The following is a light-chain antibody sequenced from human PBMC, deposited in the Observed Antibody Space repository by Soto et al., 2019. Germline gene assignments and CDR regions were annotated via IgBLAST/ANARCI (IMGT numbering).Light chain of an antibody. V-gene: IGKV1-39*01. CDR3: QQSYSTPVT. Sequence: DIQMTQSPSSLSASVGDRVTITCRASQSIGNYLNWYQQKPGKAPKLLIYAASSFQSGVPSRFSGSGSATDFTLTISSLQPEDFASYYCQQSYSTPVTFGPGTKVDIK. CDR1: QSIGNY. J-gene: IGKJ3*01. CDR2: AAS.